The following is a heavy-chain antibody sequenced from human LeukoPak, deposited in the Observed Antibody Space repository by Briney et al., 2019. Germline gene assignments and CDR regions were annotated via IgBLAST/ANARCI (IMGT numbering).Heavy chain of an antibody. CDR3: ARASAEEELELQYFQH. V-gene: IGHV1-46*01. Sequence: ASVKVSCKASGYTFTSYYMHWVRQAPGQGLEWMGIINPSGGSTSYAQKFQGRVTMTRDTSTSTVYMELSSLRSEDTAVYYCARASAEEELELQYFQHWGQGTLVTVSS. CDR2: INPSGGST. D-gene: IGHD1-7*01. J-gene: IGHJ1*01. CDR1: GYTFTSYY.